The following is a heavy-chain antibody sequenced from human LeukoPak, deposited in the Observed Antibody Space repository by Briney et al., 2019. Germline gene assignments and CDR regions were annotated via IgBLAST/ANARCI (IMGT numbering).Heavy chain of an antibody. CDR1: GFTFSSYA. CDR3: AREGYCSSTSCYSYYGMDV. V-gene: IGHV3-48*04. J-gene: IGHJ6*02. CDR2: ISSSGSTI. D-gene: IGHD2-2*02. Sequence: GGSLRLSCAASGFTFSSYAMSWVRQAPGKGLEWVSYISSSGSTIYYADSVKGRFTISRDDAKNSLYLQMNSLRAEDTAVYYCAREGYCSSTSCYSYYGMDVWGQGTTVTVSS.